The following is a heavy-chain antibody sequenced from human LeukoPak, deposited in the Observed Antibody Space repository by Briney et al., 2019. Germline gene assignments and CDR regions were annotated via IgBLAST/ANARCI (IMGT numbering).Heavy chain of an antibody. CDR2: ITAYDGDT. CDR3: ARDYQLPSGPDLFDI. V-gene: IGHV1-18*01. J-gene: IGHJ3*02. CDR1: GFSFPNYG. Sequence: ASVKVSCKASGFSFPNYGISWVRQAPGQGLEWIGWITAYDGDTNYAQKFQDRVTMATDTSTSTDSMELWSLRSDDTAVYYCARDYQLPSGPDLFDIWGQGTVVTVSS. D-gene: IGHD1-1*01.